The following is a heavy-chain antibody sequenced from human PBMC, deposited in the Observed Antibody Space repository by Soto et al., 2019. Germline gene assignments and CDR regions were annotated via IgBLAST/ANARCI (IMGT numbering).Heavy chain of an antibody. CDR1: GFTFSRSA. CDR2: ISYDGNDK. V-gene: IGHV3-30-3*01. Sequence: QVQLVESGGGVVHPGRSLRLSCAASGFTFSRSAMHWVRQAPGKGLEWVAVISYDGNDKFYADSVKGRFTISRENSKSTVYLEVSSLTGEDTAVYYCARELLGESFTDFWGQGTLVTVSS. CDR3: ARELLGESFTDF. J-gene: IGHJ4*02. D-gene: IGHD4-17*01.